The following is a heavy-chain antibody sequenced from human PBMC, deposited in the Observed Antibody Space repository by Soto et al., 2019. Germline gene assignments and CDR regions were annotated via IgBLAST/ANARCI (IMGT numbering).Heavy chain of an antibody. D-gene: IGHD5-12*01. Sequence: ASVKVSCKAAGYTFTSYAMHWVRQAPGQGLEWMGWINAGNGNTKYSQKFQGRVTITRDTSASTAYMELSSLRSEDTAVYYCARAKSRDGYNSKYYFDYWGQGTLVTVSS. V-gene: IGHV1-3*01. CDR1: GYTFTSYA. CDR3: ARAKSRDGYNSKYYFDY. J-gene: IGHJ4*02. CDR2: INAGNGNT.